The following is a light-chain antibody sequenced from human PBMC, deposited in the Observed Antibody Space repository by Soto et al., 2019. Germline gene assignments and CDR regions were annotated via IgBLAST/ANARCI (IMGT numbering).Light chain of an antibody. CDR1: SSNIGSHT. CDR3: AAWDDSLNGPEVV. V-gene: IGLV1-44*01. Sequence: QTVLTQPPSAYGTPGQRVTISCSGSSSNIGSHTVNWYQQLPGTAPKLLIYSNNQRPSGVPDRFSGSKSGTSASLAISGLQSEDEADYYCAAWDDSLNGPEVVFGGGTKLTVL. CDR2: SNN. J-gene: IGLJ2*01.